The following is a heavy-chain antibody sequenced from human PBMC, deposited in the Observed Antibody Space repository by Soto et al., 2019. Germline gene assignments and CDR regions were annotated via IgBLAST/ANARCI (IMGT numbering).Heavy chain of an antibody. CDR3: ARGTTKSGYYGMDV. CDR2: INAGNGNT. J-gene: IGHJ6*02. Sequence: GASVKVSCKASGYTFTSYAMHWVRQAPGQRLEWMGWINAGNGNTKYSQKFQGRVTITRDTSASTAYMELSSLRSEDTAVYYCARGTTKSGYYGMDVWGQGTTVTVSS. D-gene: IGHD4-4*01. CDR1: GYTFTSYA. V-gene: IGHV1-3*01.